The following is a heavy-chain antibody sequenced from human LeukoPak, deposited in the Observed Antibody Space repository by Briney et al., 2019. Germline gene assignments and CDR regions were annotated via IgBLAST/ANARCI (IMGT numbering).Heavy chain of an antibody. CDR1: GFTLSSYW. CDR3: ARYIETPRRDLDY. D-gene: IGHD4-23*01. Sequence: GGSLRLSCAASGFTLSSYWMSWVRQAPGKGLEWVARIKQDGSEKHYVDSVKGRFTIFRDNAKNSVYLQMNTLRAEDTAVYYCARYIETPRRDLDYWGQGTLVTVSS. V-gene: IGHV3-7*01. CDR2: IKQDGSEK. J-gene: IGHJ4*02.